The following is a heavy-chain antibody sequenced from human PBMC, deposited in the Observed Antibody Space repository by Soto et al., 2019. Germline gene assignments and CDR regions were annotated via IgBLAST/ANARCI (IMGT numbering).Heavy chain of an antibody. CDR3: ARDRPERIMITFGGGRAFDI. J-gene: IGHJ3*02. D-gene: IGHD3-16*01. CDR1: GGSISSGGYY. V-gene: IGHV4-31*03. Sequence: SETLSLTCTVSGGSISSGGYYWSWIRQHPGKGLEWIGYIYYSGSTYYNPSLKSRVTISVDTSKNQFSLKLSSVTAADTAVYYCARDRPERIMITFGGGRAFDIWGQGTMVTVSS. CDR2: IYYSGST.